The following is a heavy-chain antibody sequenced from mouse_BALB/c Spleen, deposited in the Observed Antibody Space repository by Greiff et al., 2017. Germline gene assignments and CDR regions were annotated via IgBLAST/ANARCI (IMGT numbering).Heavy chain of an antibody. V-gene: IGHV14-4*02. CDR2: IDPENGDT. CDR3: NAHGSSYVKWYFDV. J-gene: IGHJ1*01. D-gene: IGHD1-1*01. CDR1: GFNIKDYY. Sequence: EVQLKESGAELVRSGASVKLSCTASGFNIKDYYMHWVKQRPEQGLEWIGWIDPENGDTEYAPKFQGKATMTADTSSNTAYLQLSSLTSEDTAVYYCNAHGSSYVKWYFDVWGAGTTVTVSS.